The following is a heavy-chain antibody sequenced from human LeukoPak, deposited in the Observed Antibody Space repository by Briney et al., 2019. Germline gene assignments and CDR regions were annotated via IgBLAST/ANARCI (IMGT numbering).Heavy chain of an antibody. D-gene: IGHD3-10*01. V-gene: IGHV3-74*01. CDR1: GFTFSSYW. CDR3: ARDLVFFEHYGSSGMDV. Sequence: PGGSLRLSCAASGFTFSSYWMHWVRQAPGKGLVWVSRINSNGSSTSYADSVKGRFTISRDNAKNTLYLQMNSLRAEDTAVYYCARDLVFFEHYGSSGMDVWGQGTTVTVSS. CDR2: INSNGSST. J-gene: IGHJ6*02.